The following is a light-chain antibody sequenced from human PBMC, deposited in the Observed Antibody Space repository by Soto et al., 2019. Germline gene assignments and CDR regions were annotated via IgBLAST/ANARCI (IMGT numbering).Light chain of an antibody. Sequence: QSALTQPRSVSGSPGQSVTISCTGTSNDVGRFNYVSWYQQHPGKAPKLMIFDVSGRPSAVPTRFSGSESGNTASLTISGLQPDDEADYYCCSFADTYYVFGTGTKVTVL. CDR1: SNDVGRFNY. CDR2: DVS. V-gene: IGLV2-11*01. CDR3: CSFADTYYV. J-gene: IGLJ1*01.